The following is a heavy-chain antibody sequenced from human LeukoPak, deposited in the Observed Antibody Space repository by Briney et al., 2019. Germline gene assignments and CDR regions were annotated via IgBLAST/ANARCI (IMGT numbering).Heavy chain of an antibody. CDR1: GFTFSSYG. J-gene: IGHJ4*02. D-gene: IGHD3-22*01. V-gene: IGHV3-48*01. CDR3: ARDLDYYDSSGYPDY. Sequence: GGTLRLSCAASGFTFSSYGMSWVRQAPGKGLEWVSYISSSSSTIYYADSVKGRFTISRDNAKNSLYLQMNSLRAEDTAVYYCARDLDYYDSSGYPDYWGQGTLVTVSS. CDR2: ISSSSSTI.